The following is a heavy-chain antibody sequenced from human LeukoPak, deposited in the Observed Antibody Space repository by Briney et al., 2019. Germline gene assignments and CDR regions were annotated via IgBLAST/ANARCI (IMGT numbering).Heavy chain of an antibody. J-gene: IGHJ6*03. D-gene: IGHD3-16*01. CDR2: IWYDGSNK. V-gene: IGHV3-33*01. CDR1: GFTFSSYG. CDR3: ARDWGLVRMDYYMDV. Sequence: GGSLRLSCAASGFTFSSYGMHWVRQAPGKGLEWVAVIWYDGSNKYYADSVKGRFTISRDNSKNTLYLQMNSLRAEDTAVYYCARDWGLVRMDYYMDVWGKGTTVTVSS.